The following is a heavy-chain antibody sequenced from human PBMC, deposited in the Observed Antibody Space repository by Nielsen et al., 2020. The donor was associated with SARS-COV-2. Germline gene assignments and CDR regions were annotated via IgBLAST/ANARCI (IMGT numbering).Heavy chain of an antibody. CDR3: AREGHTSGRCGSFDS. CDR1: GSTLSNHI. V-gene: IGHV3-23*01. Sequence: GESLKISCAASGSTLSNHIMTWVRQAPGKGLEWVASLSGIDGSTYSTYSVKGRFSIYMDNSKNTLFLQMNSLRAEDTALYFCAREGHTSGRCGSFDSWGQGTLVTVSS. D-gene: IGHD6-19*01. J-gene: IGHJ4*02. CDR2: LSGIDGST.